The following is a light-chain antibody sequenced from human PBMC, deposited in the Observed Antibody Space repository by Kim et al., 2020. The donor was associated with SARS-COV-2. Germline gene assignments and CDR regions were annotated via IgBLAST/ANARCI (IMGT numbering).Light chain of an antibody. CDR2: CGT. Sequence: SYELTRPPSVSAAPAKTARLTCGGNNIGTKCVHWYQQKPGQAPVLVIDCGTDRPSGIPERFSGSNSGNTATLTINRVAPGDEADYYCQVWDTASDHYIFGGGTQLTVL. V-gene: IGLV3-21*04. CDR3: QVWDTASDHYI. J-gene: IGLJ2*01. CDR1: NIGTKC.